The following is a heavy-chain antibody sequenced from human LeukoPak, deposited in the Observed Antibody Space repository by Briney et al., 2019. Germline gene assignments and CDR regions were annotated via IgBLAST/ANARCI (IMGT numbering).Heavy chain of an antibody. CDR3: ARARVPIAVAGLYYFDY. CDR2: IKPDSGSS. J-gene: IGHJ4*02. CDR1: GYTFTAYY. Sequence: ASVKVSCKASGYTFTAYYIHWLRQAPGQGPEWMGWIKPDSGSSHYAQKFQGRVTMTRDTSSNSAYMDLTRLKSDDTAVYYCARARVPIAVAGLYYFDYWGQGTLVTVSS. D-gene: IGHD6-19*01. V-gene: IGHV1-2*02.